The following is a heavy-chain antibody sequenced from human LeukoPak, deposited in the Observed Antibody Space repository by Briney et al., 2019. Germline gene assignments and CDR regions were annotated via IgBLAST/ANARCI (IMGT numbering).Heavy chain of an antibody. V-gene: IGHV1-69*04. CDR3: ARCDHYYYYMDV. CDR2: IIPILGIA. Sequence: SVKVSCKASGGTFSSYAISWVRQAPGQGLEWMGRIIPILGIANYAQKFQGRVTITADKSTSTAYMELSSLRSEDTAVYYCARCDHYYYYMDVWGKGTTVTVSS. J-gene: IGHJ6*03. CDR1: GGTFSSYA.